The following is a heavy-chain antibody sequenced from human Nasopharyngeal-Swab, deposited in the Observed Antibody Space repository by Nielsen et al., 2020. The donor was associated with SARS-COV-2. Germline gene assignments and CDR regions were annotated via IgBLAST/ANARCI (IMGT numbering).Heavy chain of an antibody. CDR3: AGDVLLWFVDPHGGLDP. CDR1: GYTFTSYY. V-gene: IGHV1-46*01. Sequence: ASVKVSCKASGYTFTSYYMHWVRQAPAQGLEWMGIINPSGGSTSYAQKFQGRVTMTRDTSTSTVYMELSSLRSEDTAVYYCAGDVLLWFVDPHGGLDPWGQGTLVTVSS. D-gene: IGHD3-10*01. J-gene: IGHJ5*02. CDR2: INPSGGST.